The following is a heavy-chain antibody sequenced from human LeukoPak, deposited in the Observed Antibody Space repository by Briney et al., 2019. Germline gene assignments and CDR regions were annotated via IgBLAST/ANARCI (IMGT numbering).Heavy chain of an antibody. CDR3: ARPNNLYYYGSGSYNFDY. CDR1: GGSISSYY. J-gene: IGHJ4*02. V-gene: IGHV4-59*08. Sequence: SETLSLTCTVSGGSISSYYWSWIRQPPGKGLEWIGYIYYSGSTNYNPSLKSRVTISVDTSKNQFSLKLSSVTAADTAVYYCARPNNLYYYGSGSYNFDYWGQGTLVTVSS. CDR2: IYYSGST. D-gene: IGHD3-10*01.